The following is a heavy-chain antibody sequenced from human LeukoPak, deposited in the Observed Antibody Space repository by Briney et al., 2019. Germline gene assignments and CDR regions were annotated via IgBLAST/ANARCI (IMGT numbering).Heavy chain of an antibody. V-gene: IGHV3-33*01. CDR1: GFTFSSYG. CDR3: ARGRSSGWPNWFDP. Sequence: GRSLRLSCAASGFTFSSYGMHWVRQAPGKGLEWAAVIWYDGSNKYYADSVKGRFTISRDNPKNTLYLQMNSLRAEDTAVYYCARGRSSGWPNWFDPWGQGTLVTVSS. D-gene: IGHD6-19*01. CDR2: IWYDGSNK. J-gene: IGHJ5*02.